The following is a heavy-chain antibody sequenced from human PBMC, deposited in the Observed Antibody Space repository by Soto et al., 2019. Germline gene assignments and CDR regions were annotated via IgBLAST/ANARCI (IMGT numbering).Heavy chain of an antibody. CDR3: AGGWVVVVPAAIVWFDP. D-gene: IGHD2-2*02. V-gene: IGHV1-3*01. CDR2: INAGNGNT. CDR1: GYTFTSYA. Sequence: ASVKVSCKASGYTFTSYAMHWVRQAPGQRLEWMGWINAGNGNTKYSQKFQGRVTITRDTSASTAYMELSSLRSEDTAVYYYAGGWVVVVPAAIVWFDPWGQGTLVTVSS. J-gene: IGHJ5*02.